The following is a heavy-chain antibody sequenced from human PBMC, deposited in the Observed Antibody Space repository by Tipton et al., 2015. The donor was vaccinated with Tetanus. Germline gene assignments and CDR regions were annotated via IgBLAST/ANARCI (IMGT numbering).Heavy chain of an antibody. CDR2: VSDSGST. CDR1: GGSISSADYY. Sequence: TLSLTCTVSGGSISSADYYWSWIRQPPGKGLEWIGYVSDSGSTYSNPSLRSRIIISADTSKNQFSLKLSSVTAADTAVYYCARGTGDYWGQGTLVTVSS. J-gene: IGHJ4*02. D-gene: IGHD1-14*01. CDR3: ARGTGDY. V-gene: IGHV4-30-4*01.